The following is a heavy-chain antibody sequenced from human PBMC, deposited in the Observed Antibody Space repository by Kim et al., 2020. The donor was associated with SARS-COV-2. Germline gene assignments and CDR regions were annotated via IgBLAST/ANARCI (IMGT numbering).Heavy chain of an antibody. CDR2: INMDGSST. V-gene: IGHV3-74*01. CDR3: TRAGNYPHDY. D-gene: IGHD1-7*01. J-gene: IGHJ4*02. Sequence: GGSLRLSCATSGFTFSTYWMHWVRQAPGKGLVWVSRINMDGSSTSYADFVKGRFTISRDNAKNTLYLQINSLTAEDTAVYFCTRAGNYPHDYWGQGTLVTVTS. CDR1: GFTFSTYW.